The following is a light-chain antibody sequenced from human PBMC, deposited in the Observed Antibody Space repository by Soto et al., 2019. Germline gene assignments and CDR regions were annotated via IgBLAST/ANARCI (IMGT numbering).Light chain of an antibody. CDR3: SSYTSSSTLYV. Sequence: ALTQPASVSGSPGQSITISCAGTSSDIGGYNYVPWYQQHPGKAPKVMIYEVSNRPSGVSNRFSGSKSGNTASLTISGLQAEDEADYYCSSYTSSSTLYVFGSGTKVTVL. CDR1: SSDIGGYNY. J-gene: IGLJ1*01. V-gene: IGLV2-14*01. CDR2: EVS.